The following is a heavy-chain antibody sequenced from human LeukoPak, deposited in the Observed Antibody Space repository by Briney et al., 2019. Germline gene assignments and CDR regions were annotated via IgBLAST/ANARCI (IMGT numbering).Heavy chain of an antibody. D-gene: IGHD1-1*01. CDR1: GHTLTELS. V-gene: IGHV1-46*01. Sequence: GASVKVSCKVSGHTLTELSMHWVRQAPGQGLEWMGIINPSGGSTSYAQKFQGRVTMTRDTSTSTVYMELSSLRSEDTAVYYCARDGDELERRRFDYWGQGTLVTVSS. J-gene: IGHJ4*02. CDR2: INPSGGST. CDR3: ARDGDELERRRFDY.